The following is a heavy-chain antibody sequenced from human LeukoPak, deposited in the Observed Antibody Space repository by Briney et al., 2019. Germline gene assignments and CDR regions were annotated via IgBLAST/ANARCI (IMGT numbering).Heavy chain of an antibody. J-gene: IGHJ5*02. CDR3: AKDLRGNWNWFDA. CDR1: GFTFGSCG. D-gene: IGHD1-1*01. V-gene: IGHV3-23*01. Sequence: GGSLRLSCAASGFTFGSCGMTWVRQAPGKGLEWVSAIGGGGLGTYYADSVKGRFTISRDNSRNTLYLQMNSLRVEDTAKYYCAKDLRGNWNWFDAWGQETLVTVSS. CDR2: IGGGGLGT.